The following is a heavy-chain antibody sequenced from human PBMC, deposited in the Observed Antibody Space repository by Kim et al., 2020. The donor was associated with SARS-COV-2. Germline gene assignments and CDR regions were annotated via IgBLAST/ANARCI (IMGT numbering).Heavy chain of an antibody. D-gene: IGHD3-10*01. CDR1: GFTFDSYA. CDR2: ISGGGAKT. V-gene: IGHV3-23*01. CDR3: AKCHSGWENDAFDI. J-gene: IGHJ3*02. Sequence: GGSLRLSCAASGFTFDSYAMSWVRQAPGKGLEWVSYISGGGAKTYYAGSVKGRFTISRDNSKNTLFLQLNSLRAEDTALYYCAKCHSGWENDAFDIWGLGTMVTASS.